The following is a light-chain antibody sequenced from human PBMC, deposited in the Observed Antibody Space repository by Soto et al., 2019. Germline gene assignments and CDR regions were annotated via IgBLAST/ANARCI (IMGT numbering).Light chain of an antibody. CDR3: QQYGNSPLT. V-gene: IGKV3-20*01. J-gene: IGKJ4*01. Sequence: IVLTQSRCTLSWSPGQRPTLACRASQSVSSNYLAWYQQKPGQAPRLPRLXIYGASSRATGIPDKFSGSGYGTDFNLTISRLETEDFAVYDCQQYGNSPLTFGGGTKVDIK. CDR1: QSVSSNY. CDR2: GAS.